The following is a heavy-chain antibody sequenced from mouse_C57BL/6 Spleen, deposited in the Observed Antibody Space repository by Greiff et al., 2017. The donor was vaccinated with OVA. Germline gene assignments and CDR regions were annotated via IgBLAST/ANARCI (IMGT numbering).Heavy chain of an antibody. CDR3: ARPYYDYDRWYFDV. Sequence: DVMLVESGGGLVKPGGSLKLSCAASGFTFSDYGMHWVRQAPEKGLEWVAYISSGSSTIYYADTVKGRFTISRDNAKNTLFLQMTSLRSEDTAMYYCARPYYDYDRWYFDVWGTGTTVTVSS. D-gene: IGHD2-4*01. J-gene: IGHJ1*03. V-gene: IGHV5-17*01. CDR2: ISSGSSTI. CDR1: GFTFSDYG.